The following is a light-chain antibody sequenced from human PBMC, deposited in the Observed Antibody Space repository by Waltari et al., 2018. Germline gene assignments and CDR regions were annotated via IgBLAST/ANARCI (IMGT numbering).Light chain of an antibody. J-gene: IGKJ1*01. CDR3: QKYDRLPAT. V-gene: IGKV3-20*01. Sequence: DIVLTQSPGTLSLSPGERGTLSCRARQSVSRFLAWYQQKPGQAPRLLIYGASTRATGIPDRFSGSGSGTDFSLTISRLEPEDFAVYYCQKYDRLPATFGQGTKVEIK. CDR1: QSVSRF. CDR2: GAS.